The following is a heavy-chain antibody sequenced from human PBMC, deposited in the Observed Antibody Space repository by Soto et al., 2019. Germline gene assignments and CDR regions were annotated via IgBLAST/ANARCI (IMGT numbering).Heavy chain of an antibody. J-gene: IGHJ4*02. CDR2: TRNKGNSYTT. CDR1: GFSFSDHY. CDR3: ARAGAVPGSDFEY. Sequence: PGGSLRLSCVVSGFSFSDHYMNWVRQAPGKGLEWVGRTRNKGNSYTTEYAASVKDRFTISRDDSKNSRYLQMNSLKTEDAAGDYCARAGAVPGSDFEYWGQGTLVTVSS. V-gene: IGHV3-72*01. D-gene: IGHD6-19*01.